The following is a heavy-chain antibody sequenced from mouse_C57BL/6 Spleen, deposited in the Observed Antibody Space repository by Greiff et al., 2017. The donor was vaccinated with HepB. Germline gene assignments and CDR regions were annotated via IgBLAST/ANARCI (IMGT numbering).Heavy chain of an antibody. CDR2: ISDGGSYT. V-gene: IGHV5-4*03. Sequence: EVMLVESGGGLVKPGGSLKLSCAASGFTFSSYAMSWVRQTPEKRLEWVATISDGGSYTYYPDNVKGRFTISRDNAKNNLYLQMSHLKSEDTAMYYCARSAYWGQRTLVTVSA. CDR1: GFTFSSYA. CDR3: ARSAY. J-gene: IGHJ3*01.